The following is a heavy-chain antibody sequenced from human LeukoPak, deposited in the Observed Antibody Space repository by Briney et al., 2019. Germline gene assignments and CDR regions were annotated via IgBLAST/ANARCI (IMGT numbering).Heavy chain of an antibody. V-gene: IGHV4-39*07. J-gene: IGHJ4*02. D-gene: IGHD4-17*01. CDR2: IYYSGST. CDR3: ARLPTVTFFDY. Sequence: PSETLSLTCTVSGGSISSSSYYWGWIRQPPGKGLEWIGSIYYSGSTHYNPSLKSRVTISVDTSKNQFSLKLSSVTAADTAVYYCARLPTVTFFDYWGQGTLVTVSS. CDR1: GGSISSSSYY.